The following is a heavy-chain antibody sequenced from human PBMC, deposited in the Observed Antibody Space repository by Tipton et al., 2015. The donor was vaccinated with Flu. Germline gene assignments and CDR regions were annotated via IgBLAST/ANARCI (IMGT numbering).Heavy chain of an antibody. J-gene: IGHJ4*02. D-gene: IGHD3-10*01. V-gene: IGHV3-7*01. Sequence: SLRLSCATSGFTFGSFWMAWVRQAPGKGLEWVANMDLHGSEIYYLPSVRGRFTISRDNAKNSLYLQMNSLRAEDTAVYYCARDEGETWSNTFDYWGQGTLVTVSS. CDR2: MDLHGSEI. CDR1: GFTFGSFW. CDR3: ARDEGETWSNTFDY.